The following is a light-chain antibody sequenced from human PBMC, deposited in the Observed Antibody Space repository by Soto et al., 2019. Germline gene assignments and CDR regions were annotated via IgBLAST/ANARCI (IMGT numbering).Light chain of an antibody. CDR1: QGINSW. CDR3: QQYNSYPIT. Sequence: DIQMTQSPSSVSASVGDRVTITCRASQGINSWLAWYQQKPGRAPKLLIYAASTLQTGVPSRFSGSGSGTEFTLTISSLQPEDFATYYCQQYNSYPITFGQGTRLEIK. J-gene: IGKJ5*01. V-gene: IGKV1D-12*01. CDR2: AAS.